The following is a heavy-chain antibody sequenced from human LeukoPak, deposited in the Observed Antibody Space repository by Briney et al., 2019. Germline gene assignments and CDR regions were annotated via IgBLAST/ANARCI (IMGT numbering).Heavy chain of an antibody. CDR2: IYYSGST. V-gene: IGHV4-59*01. CDR1: GGSIRSYY. Sequence: SETLSLTCTVSGGSIRSYYWGWIRQPPGKGLEWIGYIYYSGSTTRNPSLKSRITISVDTSKNQFSLKLSSVTAADTAVYYCARGFYSPHYWGQGTLVSVSS. CDR3: ARGFYSPHY. J-gene: IGHJ4*02. D-gene: IGHD4-11*01.